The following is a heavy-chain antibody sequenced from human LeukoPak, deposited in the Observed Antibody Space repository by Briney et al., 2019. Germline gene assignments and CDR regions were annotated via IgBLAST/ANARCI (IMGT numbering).Heavy chain of an antibody. CDR2: IIPIFGTA. Sequence: VASVKVSCKASGGTFSSYAISWVRQAPGQGLEWMGGIIPIFGTANYAQKFQGRVTITTDESTSTAYMELSSLRSEDTAVYYCARTEIANWNSDYWGQGTLVTVSS. J-gene: IGHJ4*02. V-gene: IGHV1-69*05. D-gene: IGHD5-24*01. CDR3: ARTEIANWNSDY. CDR1: GGTFSSYA.